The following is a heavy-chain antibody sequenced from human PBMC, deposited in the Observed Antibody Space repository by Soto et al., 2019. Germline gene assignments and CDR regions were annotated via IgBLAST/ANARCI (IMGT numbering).Heavy chain of an antibody. Sequence: PGGSLRLSCAASGFTFSDHFMDWVRQAPGKGLEWVGRLRNKANVYSTEYAASVKGRFIVSRDDSADTLYLQRSSLKTEDTAVYYWARGRFFGSGSDQIGDFDLGGHGTLVTVSS. J-gene: IGHJ4*01. V-gene: IGHV3-72*01. CDR1: GFTFSDHF. CDR3: ARGRFFGSGSDQIGDFDL. CDR2: LRNKANVYST. D-gene: IGHD3-10*01.